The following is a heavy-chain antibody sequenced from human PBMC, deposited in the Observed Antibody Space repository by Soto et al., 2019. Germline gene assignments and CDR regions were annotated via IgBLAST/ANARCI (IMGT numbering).Heavy chain of an antibody. Sequence: ASLTVSGRASCCECTNYSIGGVPLKHGKGLEWMGIIYPGDSDTRYSPSFQGQVTISADKSISTAYLQWSSLKASDTAMYYCAGIYGDYAVGYFDYWGQGTLVTVSS. CDR1: CCECTNYS. D-gene: IGHD4-17*01. J-gene: IGHJ4*02. CDR3: AGIYGDYAVGYFDY. V-gene: IGHV5-51*01. CDR2: IYPGDSDT.